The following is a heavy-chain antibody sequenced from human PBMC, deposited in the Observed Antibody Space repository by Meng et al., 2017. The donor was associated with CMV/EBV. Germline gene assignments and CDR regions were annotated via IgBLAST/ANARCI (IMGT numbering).Heavy chain of an antibody. CDR1: GFTFSDYY. D-gene: IGHD2-21*01. Sequence: GESLKISCAASGFTFSDYYMSWIRQAPGKGLEWVSYISSSGSTIYYADSVKGRFTISRDNAKNSLYLQMNSLRAEDTAVYYCARALCGGDCYSYYYYYGMDVWGQGNTVTVSS. V-gene: IGHV3-11*04. CDR3: ARALCGGDCYSYYYYYGMDV. J-gene: IGHJ6*02. CDR2: ISSSGSTI.